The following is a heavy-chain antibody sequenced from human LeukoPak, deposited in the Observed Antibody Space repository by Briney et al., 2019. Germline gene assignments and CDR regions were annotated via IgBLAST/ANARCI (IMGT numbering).Heavy chain of an antibody. V-gene: IGHV3-30*02. CDR3: AKDSGLLGYCSSTSCYKES. J-gene: IGHJ5*02. Sequence: GGSLRLSCAASGLTFSSYGMHWVRQAPGKGLEWVAFIRYDGSNKYYADSVKGRFTISRDNSKNTLYLQMNSLRAEDTAVYYCAKDSGLLGYCSSTSCYKESWGQGTLVTVSS. CDR2: IRYDGSNK. CDR1: GLTFSSYG. D-gene: IGHD2-2*02.